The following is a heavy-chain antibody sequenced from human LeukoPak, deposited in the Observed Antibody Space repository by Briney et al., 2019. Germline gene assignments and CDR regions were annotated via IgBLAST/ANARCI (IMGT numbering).Heavy chain of an antibody. D-gene: IGHD1-1*01. CDR2: TIPLFGTT. Sequence: SVKVSCKASGGSFSSHAVGWVRQAPGQGLEWLGGTIPLFGTTRYAQKFQGRVTITTDESTRTAYMDLSSLTSEDTAVYYCARGSWDDVGHYYYYYMDVWGKGSTVTVSS. CDR3: ARGSWDDVGHYYYYYMDV. V-gene: IGHV1-69*05. CDR1: GGSFSSHA. J-gene: IGHJ6*03.